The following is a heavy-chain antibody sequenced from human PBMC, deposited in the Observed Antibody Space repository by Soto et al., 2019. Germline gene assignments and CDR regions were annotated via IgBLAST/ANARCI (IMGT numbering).Heavy chain of an antibody. CDR2: ISGSGGST. D-gene: IGHD6-6*01. CDR1: GFTFSSYA. V-gene: IGHV3-23*01. J-gene: IGHJ4*02. Sequence: EVQLLESGGGLVQPGGSLRLSCAASGFTFSSYAMSWVRQAPGKGLEWVSAISGSGGSTYYADSVKGRFTISRDNSKNTLYLQMNSLRAEDTAVYYCAKDQSEYSSSSDPFDYWGQGTLVTVS. CDR3: AKDQSEYSSSSDPFDY.